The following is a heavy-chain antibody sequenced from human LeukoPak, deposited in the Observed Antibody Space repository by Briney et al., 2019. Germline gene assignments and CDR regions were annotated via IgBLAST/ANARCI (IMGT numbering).Heavy chain of an antibody. D-gene: IGHD2-21*01. J-gene: IGHJ4*02. CDR2: IWYDGSNI. CDR1: GFTFSDHG. V-gene: IGHV3-33*01. CDR3: VRELPPVVQYYFDH. Sequence: PGRSLRLSCAASGFTFSDHGMHWVRQAPGKGLEWVAVIWYDGSNIYYADSVKGRFTISRDNSRNTLYLQMNSLRAEDTAVYYCVRELPPVVQYYFDHWGPGTLVTVSS.